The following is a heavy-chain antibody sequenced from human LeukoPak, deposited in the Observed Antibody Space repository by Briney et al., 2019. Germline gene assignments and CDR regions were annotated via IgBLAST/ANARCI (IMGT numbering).Heavy chain of an antibody. D-gene: IGHD1-26*01. CDR3: ERHGLVETTYYYYYMDV. Sequence: PSETLSLTCAVSGYSISSGYYWGWIRQPPGKGLEWIGSIYHSGSTYYNPSLKSRVTISVDTSKNQFSLKLSSVTAADTAVYYCERHGLVETTYYYYYMDVWGTGTTVTVSS. V-gene: IGHV4-38-2*01. CDR2: IYHSGST. CDR1: GYSISSGYY. J-gene: IGHJ6*03.